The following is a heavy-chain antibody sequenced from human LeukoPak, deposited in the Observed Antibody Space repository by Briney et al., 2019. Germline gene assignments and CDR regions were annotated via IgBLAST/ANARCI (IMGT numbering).Heavy chain of an antibody. D-gene: IGHD5-12*01. CDR1: GYTLAELS. V-gene: IGHV1-24*01. CDR3: ATSRPYSGYDLAAFDI. J-gene: IGHJ3*02. Sequence: ASVKVSCKVSGYTLAELSMHWVRQAPGKGLEWMGGFDPEDGETIYAQKFQGRVTMTEDTSTDTAYMELSSLRSEDTAVYYCATSRPYSGYDLAAFDIWGHGTMVTVSS. CDR2: FDPEDGET.